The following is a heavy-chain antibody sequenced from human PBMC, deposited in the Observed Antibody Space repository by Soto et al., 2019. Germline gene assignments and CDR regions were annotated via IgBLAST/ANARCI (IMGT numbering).Heavy chain of an antibody. CDR3: AKDRPGTIVLMVYAIGDFDY. CDR1: GFTFSSYA. V-gene: IGHV3-23*01. J-gene: IGHJ4*02. CDR2: ISGSGGST. Sequence: EVQLLESGGGLVQPGGSLRLSCAASGFTFSSYAMSWVRQAPGKGLEWVSAISGSGGSTYYADSVKGRFTISRDNSKNTLYLQMNSLRAEDTAVYYCAKDRPGTIVLMVYAIGDFDYWGQGTLVTVSS. D-gene: IGHD2-8*01.